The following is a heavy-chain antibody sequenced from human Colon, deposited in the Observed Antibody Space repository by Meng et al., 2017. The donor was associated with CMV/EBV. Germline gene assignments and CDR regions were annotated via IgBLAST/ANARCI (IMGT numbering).Heavy chain of an antibody. Sequence: GSLSLTCAVYGGSFSGYYWSWIRQPPGKGLEWIGEINHSGSTNYNPSLKSRVTISVDTSKNQFSLKLSSVTAADTAVYYCARGRRIVGATVSYYYGMDVWGQGTTVTVSS. CDR1: GGSFSGYY. J-gene: IGHJ6*02. V-gene: IGHV4-34*01. CDR2: INHSGST. CDR3: ARGRRIVGATVSYYYGMDV. D-gene: IGHD1-26*01.